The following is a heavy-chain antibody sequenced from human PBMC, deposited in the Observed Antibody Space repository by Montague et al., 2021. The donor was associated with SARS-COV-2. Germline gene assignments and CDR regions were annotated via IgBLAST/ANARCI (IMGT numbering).Heavy chain of an antibody. V-gene: IGHV4-61*02. CDR3: IRGLASVDS. CDR1: GGSISSGSYY. Sequence: TLSLTCTVSGGSISSGSYYWSWIRQPAGKGLEWIGRVYASGITNYNPSLKSRVTISLDTSKNQFSMRLSSVTAADTAPYYCIRGLASVDSWGQGTLATVSS. CDR2: VYASGIT. J-gene: IGHJ5*01.